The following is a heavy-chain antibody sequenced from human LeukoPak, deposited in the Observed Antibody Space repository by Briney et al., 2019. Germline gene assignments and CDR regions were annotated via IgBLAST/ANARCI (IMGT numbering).Heavy chain of an antibody. CDR2: ISGSGGST. Sequence: PGGSLRHSCAASGFTFSSYAMSWVRQAPGKGLEWVSAISGSGGSTYYADSVKGRLTISRDNSKNTLYLQMNSLRAEDTAVYYCAKVPQLYHYYAMDVWGQGTTVTVSS. D-gene: IGHD1-1*01. CDR3: AKVPQLYHYYAMDV. J-gene: IGHJ6*02. CDR1: GFTFSSYA. V-gene: IGHV3-23*01.